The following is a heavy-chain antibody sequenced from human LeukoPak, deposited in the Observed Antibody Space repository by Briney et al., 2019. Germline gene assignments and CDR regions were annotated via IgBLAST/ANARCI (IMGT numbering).Heavy chain of an antibody. V-gene: IGHV4-38-2*02. CDR1: GYSISSGYF. D-gene: IGHD5-12*01. J-gene: IGHJ4*02. CDR3: AREIAEWLRCLDY. Sequence: SETLSLTCTVSGYSISSGYFWGWIRQPPGKGLEWIGSIYHSGSTYYNPSLKSRVTISVDTSKNQFSLKLSSVTAADTAVYYCAREIAEWLRCLDYWGQGTLVTVSS. CDR2: IYHSGST.